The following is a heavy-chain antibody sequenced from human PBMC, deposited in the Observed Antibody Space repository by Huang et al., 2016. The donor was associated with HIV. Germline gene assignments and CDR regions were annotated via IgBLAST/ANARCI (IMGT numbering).Heavy chain of an antibody. V-gene: IGHV3-11*01. D-gene: IGHD6-19*01. CDR2: ISLSGTTR. J-gene: IGHJ3*02. CDR3: ARRMAGWDDVFDM. CDR1: GLVFSDHY. Sequence: QVQLVESGGGLVKPGGSLRLYCAASGLVFSDHYMNWIRQGQGKGMEVISYISLSGTTRRDADSGKGRFTISRDNAKKSLFLEMNSLRVEDTAVYYCARRMAGWDDVFDMWGQGTMVTVSS.